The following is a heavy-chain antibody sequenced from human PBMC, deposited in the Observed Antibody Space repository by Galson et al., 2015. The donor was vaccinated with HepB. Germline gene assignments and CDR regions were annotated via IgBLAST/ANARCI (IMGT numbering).Heavy chain of an antibody. D-gene: IGHD3-10*01. V-gene: IGHV3-48*04. CDR1: TFIFSTYS. Sequence: SLRLSCAASTFIFSTYSMNWVRQAPGKGLEWVSYISSSSTTIYYADSVKGRFTISRDNAKNSLYLQMNSLRAEDTAVYYCAKVGGVRGVTPEAAFDIWGQGTMVTVSS. J-gene: IGHJ3*02. CDR3: AKVGGVRGVTPEAAFDI. CDR2: ISSSSTTI.